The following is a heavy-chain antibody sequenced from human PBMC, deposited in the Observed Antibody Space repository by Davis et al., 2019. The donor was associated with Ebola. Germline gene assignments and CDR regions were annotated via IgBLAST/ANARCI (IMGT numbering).Heavy chain of an antibody. CDR1: GFTLSGYS. V-gene: IGHV3-21*03. CDR3: VRGGMTGIGKTNNWFDT. CDR2: IHIASSHT. J-gene: IGHJ5*02. D-gene: IGHD1-1*01. Sequence: GESLKISCVASGFTLSGYSMNWVRQAPGRGLEWVLLIHIASSHTYYADSVQGRLTISRDNAKNSLYLEMNSLRAEDTAVYYCVRGGMTGIGKTNNWFDTWGQGTLVTVSS.